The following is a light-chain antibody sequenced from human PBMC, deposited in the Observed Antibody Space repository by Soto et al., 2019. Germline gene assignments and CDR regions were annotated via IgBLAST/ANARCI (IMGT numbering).Light chain of an antibody. J-gene: IGLJ3*02. CDR3: TSYAGSNIWV. Sequence: QSALTQPPSASGSPGQSVTISCTGTSSDVGGYNYVSCYQQYPGKAPKLMIYEVSKRPSGVPDRFSGSKSGKTASLTVSGLQPEDEADYYCTSYAGSNIWVFGGGTKVTVL. V-gene: IGLV2-8*01. CDR1: SSDVGGYNY. CDR2: EVS.